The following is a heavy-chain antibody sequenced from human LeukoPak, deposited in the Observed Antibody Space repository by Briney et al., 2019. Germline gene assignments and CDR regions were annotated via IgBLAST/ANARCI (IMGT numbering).Heavy chain of an antibody. J-gene: IGHJ4*02. Sequence: GGSLRLSCAASGFTFSSYAMSWVRQAPGKGLEWVSAISGSGGSTYYADSVKGRLTISRDNSKNTLYLQMNSLRAEDTAVYYCAKTPRWLQFYYFDYWGQGTLVTVSS. D-gene: IGHD5-12*01. V-gene: IGHV3-23*01. CDR1: GFTFSSYA. CDR2: ISGSGGST. CDR3: AKTPRWLQFYYFDY.